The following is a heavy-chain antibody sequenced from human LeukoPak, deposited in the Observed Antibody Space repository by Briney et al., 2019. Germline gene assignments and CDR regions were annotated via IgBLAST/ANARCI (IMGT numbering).Heavy chain of an antibody. Sequence: GGSLRLSCAASGFTFSSYAMHWVRQAPGKGLEYVSAISSNGGSTYYANSVKGRFTISRDNSKNTLYLQMGSLRAEDMAVYYCAKTVPAPYYYYDMDVWGQGTTVTVSS. D-gene: IGHD2-2*01. CDR2: ISSNGGST. J-gene: IGHJ6*02. CDR3: AKTVPAPYYYYDMDV. CDR1: GFTFSSYA. V-gene: IGHV3-64*01.